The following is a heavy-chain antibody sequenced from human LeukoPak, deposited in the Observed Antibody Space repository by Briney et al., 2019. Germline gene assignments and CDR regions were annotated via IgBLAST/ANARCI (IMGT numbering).Heavy chain of an antibody. CDR3: ARGPYYYYYMDV. V-gene: IGHV1-18*01. CDR2: IRPDNGYT. Sequence: ASVKVSCKATYTFTNYAITWVRQAPGQELEWMGWIRPDNGYTNYAQKFQGRVTMTTDTSTSTAYMELKSLRSDDTAVYYCARGPYYYYYMDVWGKGTTVTVSS. CDR1: YTFTNYA. J-gene: IGHJ6*03.